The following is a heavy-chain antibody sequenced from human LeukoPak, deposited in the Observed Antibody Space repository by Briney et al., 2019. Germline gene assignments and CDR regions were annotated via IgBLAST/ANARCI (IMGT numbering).Heavy chain of an antibody. CDR2: IIPIFGTA. CDR1: GGTFSSYA. J-gene: IGHJ6*03. V-gene: IGHV1-69*13. Sequence: SVNVSCKASGGTFSSYAISWVRQAPGQGLEWMGGIIPIFGTANYAQKFQGRVTITADESTSTAYMELSSLRSEDTAVYYCAIGPLGYCSGGSCYPAHYYYYYYMDVWGKGTTVTVSS. D-gene: IGHD2-15*01. CDR3: AIGPLGYCSGGSCYPAHYYYYYYMDV.